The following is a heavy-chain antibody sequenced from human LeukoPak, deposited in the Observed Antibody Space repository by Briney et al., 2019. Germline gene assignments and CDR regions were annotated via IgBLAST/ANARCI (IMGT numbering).Heavy chain of an antibody. V-gene: IGHV4-4*09. J-gene: IGHJ4*02. Sequence: PSETLSLTCTVSGGSISSYYWSWIRQPPGKGLEYIGYIYTSGSTNYNPSLKSRVTVSVDTSKNQFSLKLSSVTAADTAVYYCARFNYEGGYFDYWCQGTLVTVSS. CDR1: GGSISSYY. D-gene: IGHD4-11*01. CDR2: IYTSGST. CDR3: ARFNYEGGYFDY.